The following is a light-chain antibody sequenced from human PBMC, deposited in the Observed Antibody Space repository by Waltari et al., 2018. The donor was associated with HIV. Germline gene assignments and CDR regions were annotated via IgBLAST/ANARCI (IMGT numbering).Light chain of an antibody. CDR2: DDS. CDR1: HIGRKS. CDR3: QVWDSSSDVV. J-gene: IGLJ2*01. Sequence: SYVLTQPPWVSVAPGQTARITCGGNHIGRKSAPWYQQKPGQAPVLVVYDDSDRPPGIPERFSGSNSGNTATLTISRVEAGDEADYYCQVWDSSSDVVFGGGTKLTVL. V-gene: IGLV3-21*02.